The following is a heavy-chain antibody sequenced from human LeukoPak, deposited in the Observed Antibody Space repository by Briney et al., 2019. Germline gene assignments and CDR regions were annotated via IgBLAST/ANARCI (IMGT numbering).Heavy chain of an antibody. CDR3: ARDTPYCTNGVCFGYSYPSIDY. D-gene: IGHD2-8*01. Sequence: GGSLRLSCAASGFTFSSYEMNWVRRAPGKGLEWVSYISSSGSTIYYAVSVKGRFTISRDNAKNSLYLQMNSLRGEDTAVYYCARDTPYCTNGVCFGYSYPSIDYWGQGTLVTVSS. J-gene: IGHJ4*02. CDR1: GFTFSSYE. V-gene: IGHV3-48*03. CDR2: ISSSGSTI.